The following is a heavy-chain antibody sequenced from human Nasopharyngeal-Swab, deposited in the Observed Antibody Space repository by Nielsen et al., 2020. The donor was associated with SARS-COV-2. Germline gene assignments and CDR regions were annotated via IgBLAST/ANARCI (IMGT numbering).Heavy chain of an antibody. V-gene: IGHV3-21*01. D-gene: IGHD3-3*01. CDR2: ISSSSSYI. CDR3: ARDGLDYDFWSAYFMDV. Sequence: GESLKISCAASGFTFNNYNFNWVRQATGKGLEWVSSISSSSSYIYYADSVKGRFTISRDNAKNSLYLQMNSLRAEDTAMYYCARDGLDYDFWSAYFMDVWGQWTTVTVSS. J-gene: IGHJ6*02. CDR1: GFTFNNYN.